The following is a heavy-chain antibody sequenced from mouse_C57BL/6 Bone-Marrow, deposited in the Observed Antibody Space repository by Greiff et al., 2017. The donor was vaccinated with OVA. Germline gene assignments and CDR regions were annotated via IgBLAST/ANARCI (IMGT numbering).Heavy chain of an antibody. D-gene: IGHD2-12*01. CDR3: ARLRTDAMDY. CDR1: GFTFSSYG. V-gene: IGHV5-6*01. CDR2: ISSGGSYT. Sequence: EVTLMESGGDLVKPGGSLKLSCAASGFTFSSYGMSWVRQTPDKRLEWVATISSGGSYTYYPDSVKGRFTISRDNAKNTLYLQRSSLKSEDTAMYYCARLRTDAMDYWGQGTSVTVSS. J-gene: IGHJ4*01.